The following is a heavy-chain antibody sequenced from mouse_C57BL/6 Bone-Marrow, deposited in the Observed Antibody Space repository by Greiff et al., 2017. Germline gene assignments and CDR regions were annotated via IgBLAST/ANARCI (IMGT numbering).Heavy chain of an antibody. D-gene: IGHD1-1*01. CDR3: ARHEDGTLLRLYYFDY. J-gene: IGHJ2*01. CDR1: GYTFTEYT. Sequence: QVQLKQSGAELVKPGASVKLSCKASGYTFTEYTIHWVKQRSGQGLEWIGWFYPGSGSIKYNEKFKDKATLTADKSSSTVYMELSRLTSEDSAVSFCARHEDGTLLRLYYFDYWGQGTTLTVSS. V-gene: IGHV1-62-2*01. CDR2: FYPGSGSI.